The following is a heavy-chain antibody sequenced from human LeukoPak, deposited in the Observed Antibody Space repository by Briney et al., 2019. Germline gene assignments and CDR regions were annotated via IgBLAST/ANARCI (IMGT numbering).Heavy chain of an antibody. D-gene: IGHD3-10*01. CDR2: IIPILGIA. V-gene: IGHV1-69*04. CDR1: GGTFSSYA. CDR3: ATAKYYYGSGRAFDI. Sequence: ASVKVSCKASGGTFSSYAISWVRQASGQGLEWMGRIIPILGIANYAQKFQGRVTMTRDTSTSTIYMELSSLRSEDTAVYYCATAKYYYGSGRAFDIWGQGTMVTVSS. J-gene: IGHJ3*02.